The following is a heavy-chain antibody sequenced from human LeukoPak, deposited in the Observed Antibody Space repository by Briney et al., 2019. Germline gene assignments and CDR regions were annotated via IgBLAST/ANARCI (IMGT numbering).Heavy chain of an antibody. CDR1: GGSISSYY. J-gene: IGHJ6*02. CDR2: IYTSGST. D-gene: IGHD6-13*01. V-gene: IGHV4-4*07. Sequence: SETLSLTCIVSGGSISSYYWSWIRQPAGKGLEWIGRIYTSGSTNYNPSLKSRVTMSVDTSKNQFSLKLSSVTAADTAVYYCARDTPPGYSSSWYRHYGMDVWGQGTTVTVSS. CDR3: ARDTPPGYSSSWYRHYGMDV.